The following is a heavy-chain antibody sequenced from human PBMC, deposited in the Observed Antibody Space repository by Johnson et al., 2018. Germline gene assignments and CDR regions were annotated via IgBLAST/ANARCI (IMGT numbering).Heavy chain of an antibody. CDR1: GGSISSYY. Sequence: QVQLQESGPGLVKPSETLSLTCTVSGGSISSYYWSWIRQPPGKGLEWIGYIYYSGSTNYNPSLKRRVTISADTSKNQFSLKLSSVTAADTAVYYCARAAEMATMYYYYYGMDVWGQGTTVTVSS. CDR3: ARAAEMATMYYYYYGMDV. CDR2: IYYSGST. D-gene: IGHD5-24*01. V-gene: IGHV4-59*01. J-gene: IGHJ6*02.